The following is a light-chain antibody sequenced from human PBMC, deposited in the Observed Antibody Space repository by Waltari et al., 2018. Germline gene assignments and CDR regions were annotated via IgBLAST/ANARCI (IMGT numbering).Light chain of an antibody. Sequence: QSALTQPPSVSGAPRQRVTISCSGSGSNIGDSAVNWYQQLPGKSPKLVIYYDDLLPSGGSDRFSGSKSGSSASLAISGLQSEDEAVYFCAAWDITLNALIFGGGTKLTVL. CDR1: GSNIGDSA. V-gene: IGLV1-36*01. CDR3: AAWDITLNALI. CDR2: YDD. J-gene: IGLJ2*01.